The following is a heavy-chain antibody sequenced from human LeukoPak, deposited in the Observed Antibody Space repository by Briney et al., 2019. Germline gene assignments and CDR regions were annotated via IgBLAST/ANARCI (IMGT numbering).Heavy chain of an antibody. CDR1: GFTFTTFT. Sequence: GGSLRLSCAASGFTFTTFTMNWVRQAPGKGLEWVSAINRGGGGTYYVDSVKGRFTISRDNAKSSLYLQMNSLRVEDTAVYYCAITGGPTVTAFDLWGQGILVTVSS. V-gene: IGHV3-23*01. CDR2: INRGGGGT. CDR3: AITGGPTVTAFDL. D-gene: IGHD4-17*01. J-gene: IGHJ4*02.